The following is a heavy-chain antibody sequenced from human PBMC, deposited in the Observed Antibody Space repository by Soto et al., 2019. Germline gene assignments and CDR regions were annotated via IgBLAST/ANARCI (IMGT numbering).Heavy chain of an antibody. V-gene: IGHV5-51*01. CDR2: IYPGDSDT. D-gene: IGHD2-2*01. CDR3: ARLSMGTXNVRTCMDV. J-gene: IGHJ6*02. CDR1: GYSFTNYW. Sequence: GESLKISCKGSGYSFTNYWIGWVRQMPGKGLEWMGIIYPGDSDTRYSPSFQGQVTISADKSISTAYLQWSSLKASDTAMYYCARLSMGTXNVRTCMDVWGQGTTVTV.